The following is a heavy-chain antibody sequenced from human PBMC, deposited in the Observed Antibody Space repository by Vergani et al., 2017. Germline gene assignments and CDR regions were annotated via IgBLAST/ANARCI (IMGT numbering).Heavy chain of an antibody. V-gene: IGHV4-34*01. D-gene: IGHD6-13*01. CDR3: ARDYRGIADFWYFDL. Sequence: QVQLQQWGAGLLKPSETLSLTCAVYGGSFSGYYWSWIRQPPGKGLEWIGEINHSGSTNYNPSLKSRVTISVDTSKNQFSLQLSSVTAADTAVYYCARDYRGIADFWYFDLWGRGTQVIVSS. CDR2: INHSGST. J-gene: IGHJ2*01. CDR1: GGSFSGYY.